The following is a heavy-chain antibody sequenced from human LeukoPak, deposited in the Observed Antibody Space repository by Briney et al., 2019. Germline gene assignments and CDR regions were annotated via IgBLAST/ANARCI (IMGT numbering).Heavy chain of an antibody. D-gene: IGHD2-21*01. CDR3: ARGFRYFDS. V-gene: IGHV3-48*04. CDR1: PFIFSRYS. Sequence: GGSLRLSCAVSPFIFSRYSINWVRQAPGKGLEWVSYITTSGTTIYYADSVKGRFTISRDNAKNSLYLQMNSLRAEDTAVYYCARGFRYFDSWGQGTLVTVSS. J-gene: IGHJ4*02. CDR2: ITTSGTTI.